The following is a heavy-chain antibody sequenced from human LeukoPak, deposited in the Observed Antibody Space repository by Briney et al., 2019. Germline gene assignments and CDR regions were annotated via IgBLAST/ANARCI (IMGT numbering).Heavy chain of an antibody. CDR2: IIPIFGTA. CDR1: GGTFSSYA. CDR3: ASAVLYVVPAAIRPEGEYFQH. V-gene: IGHV1-69*13. D-gene: IGHD2-2*02. J-gene: IGHJ1*01. Sequence: EASVNVSCKASGGTFSSYAISWVRQAPGQGLEWMGGIIPIFGTANYAQKFQGRVTITADESTSTAYMELSRLRSEDTDVYYCASAVLYVVPAAIRPEGEYFQHWGQGTLVTVSS.